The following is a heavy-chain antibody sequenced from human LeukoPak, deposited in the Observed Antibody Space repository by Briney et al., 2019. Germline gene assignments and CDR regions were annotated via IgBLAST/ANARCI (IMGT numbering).Heavy chain of an antibody. CDR3: ARWVHWSGYYYFDY. CDR1: GFTFSSYE. D-gene: IGHD3-3*01. Sequence: PGGSLRLSCAASGFTFSSYEMNWVRQAPGKGLEWVSYISSSGYMIYYADSVKGRFTISRDNAKNSLYLQMNSLRAEDTAVYYCARWVHWSGYYYFDYWGQGTLVTVSS. V-gene: IGHV3-48*03. CDR2: ISSSGYMI. J-gene: IGHJ4*02.